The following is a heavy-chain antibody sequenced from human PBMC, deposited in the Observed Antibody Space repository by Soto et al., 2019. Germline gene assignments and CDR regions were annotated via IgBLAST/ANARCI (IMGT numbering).Heavy chain of an antibody. Sequence: GGSLRLSCAASGFTFRSYAMHWVRQAPGKGLEWVAVISYDGSNKYDADDVKGRFTISRGKSKNTLYRRMNSLRAEDTAVYYCARPARTVATFGMDVWGQGTTVTVSS. D-gene: IGHD5-12*01. V-gene: IGHV3-30*03. CDR2: ISYDGSNK. CDR3: ARPARTVATFGMDV. J-gene: IGHJ6*02. CDR1: GFTFRSYA.